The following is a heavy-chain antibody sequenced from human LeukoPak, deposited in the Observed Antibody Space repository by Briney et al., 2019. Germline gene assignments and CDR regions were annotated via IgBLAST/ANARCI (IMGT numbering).Heavy chain of an antibody. V-gene: IGHV4-4*09. CDR3: ARRIQYNWFDP. CDR1: GGSISSYY. J-gene: IGHJ5*02. D-gene: IGHD5-24*01. Sequence: TSETLSLTCTVSGGSISSYYWSWIRQPPGKGLEWIGYIYTSGSTNYNPSLKGRVTISVDTSKNQFSLKLSSVTAADTAVYYCARRIQYNWFDPWGQGTLVTVSS. CDR2: IYTSGST.